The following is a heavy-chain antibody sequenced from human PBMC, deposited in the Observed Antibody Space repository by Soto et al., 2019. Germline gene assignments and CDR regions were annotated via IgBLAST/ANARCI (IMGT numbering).Heavy chain of an antibody. Sequence: QPGGSLRLSCTVSGFTFADYTMSWVRQAPGKGLEWVGLIRSEANGGTTHYAASVHGGFIISRDDSRGIAFLQMNNLKSEDTAVYYCTRVGKFDYWGQGTLVTVSS. CDR2: IRSEANGGTT. V-gene: IGHV3-49*04. J-gene: IGHJ4*02. CDR1: GFTFADYT. D-gene: IGHD1-26*01. CDR3: TRVGKFDY.